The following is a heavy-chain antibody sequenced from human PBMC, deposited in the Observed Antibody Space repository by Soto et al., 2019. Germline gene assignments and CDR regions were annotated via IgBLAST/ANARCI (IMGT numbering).Heavy chain of an antibody. CDR1: GFTCSSYA. CDR2: MSGAGRSS. V-gene: IGHV3-23*01. Sequence: DVQLLESGGDLVQPGGSLRLSCAASGFTCSSYAMSWVRQAPGKGLEWVSSMSGAGRSSYDADSVKGRFTISRDNSKNTLYLQMNNLRAEDTALYYCAKGPLFGVENIYDSWGQGTLVTVPS. D-gene: IGHD3-3*01. CDR3: AKGPLFGVENIYDS. J-gene: IGHJ4*02.